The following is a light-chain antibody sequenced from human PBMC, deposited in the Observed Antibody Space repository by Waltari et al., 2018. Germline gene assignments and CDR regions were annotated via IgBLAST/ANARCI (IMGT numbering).Light chain of an antibody. CDR3: SSYTDTNTLHVV. CDR1: SSDIGDFNY. Sequence: SALTHPASVSGSPGQSITIHCTGTSSDIGDFNYLSWYQQHPGEGPKLIIYGVTKRPSGVSNRFSGSKSGNTASLTISGLQADDEAEYFCSSYTDTNTLHVVFGGGTKLSVL. V-gene: IGLV2-14*03. CDR2: GVT. J-gene: IGLJ2*01.